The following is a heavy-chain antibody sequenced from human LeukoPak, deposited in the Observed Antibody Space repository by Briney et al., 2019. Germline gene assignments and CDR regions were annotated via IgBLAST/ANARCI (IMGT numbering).Heavy chain of an antibody. CDR2: IKQDGSEK. CDR1: GFTFSSYW. J-gene: IGHJ3*02. CDR3: ARDRPLRYGDYGWPDALDI. V-gene: IGHV3-7*03. D-gene: IGHD4-17*01. Sequence: GGSLRLSCAASGFTFSSYWMSWVRQAPGKGLEWVANIKQDGSEKYYVDSVKGRFTISRDNAKNSLYLQMNSLRAEDTAVYYCARDRPLRYGDYGWPDALDIWGQGTMVTVSS.